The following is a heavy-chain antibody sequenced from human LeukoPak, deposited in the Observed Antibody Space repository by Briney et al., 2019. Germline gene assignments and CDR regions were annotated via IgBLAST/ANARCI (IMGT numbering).Heavy chain of an antibody. V-gene: IGHV1-18*01. D-gene: IGHD3-3*01. Sequence: GASVKVSCTTSGYTFRSYGITWVRQAPGQGLEWMGWISGYNGVVHYAQKVQGRVTMTTDTSTMTAYMELRSLRSADTAVYYCARGEIFGADTSPIYYYGLDVWGQGTTITVSS. CDR3: ARGEIFGADTSPIYYYGLDV. CDR1: GYTFRSYG. CDR2: ISGYNGVV. J-gene: IGHJ6*02.